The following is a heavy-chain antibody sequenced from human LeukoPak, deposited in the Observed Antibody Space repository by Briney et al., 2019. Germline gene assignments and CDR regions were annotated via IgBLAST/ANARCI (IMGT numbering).Heavy chain of an antibody. CDR2: FHNSGTS. CDR3: TRGAGWLIDY. J-gene: IGHJ4*02. D-gene: IGHD3-16*01. CDR1: DDSISDYY. V-gene: IGHV4-59*01. Sequence: ASETLSLTCTVSDDSISDYYRGWIRQPPGKGPEWIGYFHNSGTSTYNPSLKSRVTISADTSKNQFSLKLNSLTTADTAVYYCTRGAGWLIDYWGQGILVTVSS.